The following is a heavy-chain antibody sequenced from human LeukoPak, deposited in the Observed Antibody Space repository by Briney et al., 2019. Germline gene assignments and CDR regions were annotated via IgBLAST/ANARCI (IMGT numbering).Heavy chain of an antibody. D-gene: IGHD3-3*01. V-gene: IGHV3-43*02. CDR2: ISGDGGST. Sequence: GGSLRLSCAASGFTFDDYAMHWVRQAPGKGLEWVSLISGDGGSTYYADSVKGRFTISRDNSKNSLYLQMNSLRTEDTALYYCAKDNYGFWSPRYYYYYMDVWGKGTTVTVSS. CDR1: GFTFDDYA. J-gene: IGHJ6*03. CDR3: AKDNYGFWSPRYYYYYMDV.